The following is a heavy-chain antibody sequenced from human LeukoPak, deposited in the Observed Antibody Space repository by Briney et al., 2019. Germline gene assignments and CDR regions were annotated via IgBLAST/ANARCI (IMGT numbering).Heavy chain of an antibody. Sequence: GGSLRLSCAASGFTFSSYAMSWVRQAPGKGLEWVSAISGSGGSTYYADSVKGRFTISRDNSKNTLYLQMNSLRAEDTAVYYCAKRGTVAGTVTGSNFDYWGQGTLVTVSS. D-gene: IGHD6-19*01. CDR3: AKRGTVAGTVTGSNFDY. J-gene: IGHJ4*02. CDR1: GFTFSSYA. V-gene: IGHV3-23*01. CDR2: ISGSGGST.